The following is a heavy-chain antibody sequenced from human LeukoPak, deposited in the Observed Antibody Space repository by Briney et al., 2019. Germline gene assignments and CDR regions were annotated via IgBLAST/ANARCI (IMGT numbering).Heavy chain of an antibody. D-gene: IGHD3-3*01. CDR2: INPNSGGT. CDR3: ARADYDFWSGYRYDAFDI. J-gene: IGHJ3*02. CDR1: GYTFTGYY. Sequence: ASVKVSCKASGYTFTGYYMHWVRQAPGQGLEWMGWINPNSGGTNYAQKFQGRVTMTRDTSISTAYMELSRLRSEDTAVYYCARADYDFWSGYRYDAFDIWGQGTMVTVSS. V-gene: IGHV1-2*02.